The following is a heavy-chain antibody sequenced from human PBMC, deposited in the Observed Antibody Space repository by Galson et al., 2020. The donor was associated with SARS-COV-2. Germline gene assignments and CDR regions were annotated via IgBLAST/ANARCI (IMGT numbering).Heavy chain of an antibody. CDR1: GFIFSDHY. J-gene: IGHJ6*02. CDR2: TGNKANSYTT. V-gene: IGHV3-72*01. Sequence: TGGSLRLSCAASGFIFSDHYMDWVRQAPGKGLEWVGRTGNKANSYTTEYAASVKGRFTVSRDDSKSSLYLQMNSLKTEDTAVYYCARESGSSSGGTYYYYGMDVWGHGTTVTVSS. CDR3: ARESGSSSGGTYYYYGMDV. D-gene: IGHD6-6*01.